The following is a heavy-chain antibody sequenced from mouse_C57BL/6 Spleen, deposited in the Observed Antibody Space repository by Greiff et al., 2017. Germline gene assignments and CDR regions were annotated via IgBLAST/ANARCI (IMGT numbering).Heavy chain of an antibody. CDR1: GFTFSSYA. V-gene: IGHV5-4*03. CDR2: ISDGGSYT. J-gene: IGHJ4*01. D-gene: IGHD2-3*01. Sequence: EVKLVESGGGLVKPGGSLKLSCAASGFTFSSYAMSWVRQTPEKRLEWVATISDGGSYTYYPDNVKGRFTISRDNAKNNLYLQMSHLKSEDTAMYYCASYDGYSYYAMDYWGQGTSVTVSS. CDR3: ASYDGYSYYAMDY.